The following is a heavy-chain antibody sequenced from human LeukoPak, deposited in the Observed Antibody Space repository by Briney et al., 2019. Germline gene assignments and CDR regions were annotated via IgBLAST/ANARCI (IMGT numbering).Heavy chain of an antibody. D-gene: IGHD3-22*01. CDR3: ARRSSMVDNSGAFDY. V-gene: IGHV4-4*09. Sequence: SETLSLTCTVSGGSISSYYWSWFRQPPGKGLEWIGYIYISGSTNYNPSLKSRVTISIDTSKNQFSLKLSSVTAADTAVYYCARRSSMVDNSGAFDYWGQGTLVTVSS. J-gene: IGHJ4*02. CDR1: GGSISSYY. CDR2: IYISGST.